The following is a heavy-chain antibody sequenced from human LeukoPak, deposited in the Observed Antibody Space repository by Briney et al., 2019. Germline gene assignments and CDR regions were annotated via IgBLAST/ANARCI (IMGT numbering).Heavy chain of an antibody. CDR1: GFTFSNRP. J-gene: IGHJ4*02. CDR2: ISGDGINT. Sequence: GGSLRRSCGASGFTFSNRPMHWVRQAPGKGLESVSAISGDGINTYYANSVRGRFTISRDNSKNTLYLQMGSLRTEDMAVYYCAREYPNGSLDYWGQGTLVTVSS. CDR3: AREYPNGSLDY. V-gene: IGHV3-64*01. D-gene: IGHD1-26*01.